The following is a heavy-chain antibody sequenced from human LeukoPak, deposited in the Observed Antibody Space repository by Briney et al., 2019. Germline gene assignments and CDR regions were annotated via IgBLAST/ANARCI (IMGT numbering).Heavy chain of an antibody. CDR2: IYNSGST. V-gene: IGHV4-4*07. J-gene: IGHJ4*02. CDR3: ARSAFLVTAPGLYYSDY. CDR1: GGSISSYY. Sequence: SETLSLTCTVSGGSISSYYWSWIRQPAGKGLEWIGHIYNSGSTNYNPSLKGRVTMSVATSKNQFSLHLSSVTAADTAVYYCARSAFLVTAPGLYYSDYWGQGTLVAVSS. D-gene: IGHD6-13*01.